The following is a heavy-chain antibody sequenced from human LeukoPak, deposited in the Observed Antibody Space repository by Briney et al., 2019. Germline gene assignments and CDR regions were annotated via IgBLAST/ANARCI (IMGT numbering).Heavy chain of an antibody. CDR3: AKDPFDQMLPENWFDP. CDR1: GFTFSSYA. J-gene: IGHJ5*02. V-gene: IGHV3-23*01. Sequence: PGGSLRLSCAASGFTFSSYAMSWVRQAPGKGLEWVSAISGSGGSTYYADSVKGRFTISRDNAKNSLYLQMNSLRAEDTAVYYCAKDPFDQMLPENWFDPWGQGTLVTVSS. D-gene: IGHD2-2*01. CDR2: ISGSGGST.